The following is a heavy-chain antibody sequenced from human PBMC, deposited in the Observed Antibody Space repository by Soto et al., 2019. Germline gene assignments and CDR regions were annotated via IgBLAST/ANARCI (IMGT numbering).Heavy chain of an antibody. CDR2: IVGGGTDA. Sequence: EVQLLESGGGVVQPGGSLRLSCAASGFTSSIYAMRWVRQAPGQGLEWVSTIVGGGTDAFYADSVKGRFTISRDESKNTLYLQMNSLRAEDTAVYYCAKGSGYRYGFWGQGTLVTVSS. V-gene: IGHV3-23*01. D-gene: IGHD3-22*01. CDR3: AKGSGYRYGF. CDR1: GFTSSIYA. J-gene: IGHJ4*02.